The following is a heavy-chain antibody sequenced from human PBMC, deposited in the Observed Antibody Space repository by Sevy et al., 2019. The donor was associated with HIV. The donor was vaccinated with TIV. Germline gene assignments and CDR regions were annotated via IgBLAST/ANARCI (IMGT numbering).Heavy chain of an antibody. CDR1: GFTFSGSA. J-gene: IGHJ6*02. CDR3: TRHLEGSDDLDLDYGDYYGMDV. CDR2: IRSKANSYAT. V-gene: IGHV3-73*01. D-gene: IGHD4-17*01. Sequence: GGSLRLSCAASGFTFSGSAMHWVRQASGKGLEWVGRIRSKANSYATAYAASVKGRFTISRDDSKNTAYLQMNSLKTEDTAVYYCTRHLEGSDDLDLDYGDYYGMDVWGQGTTVTVSS.